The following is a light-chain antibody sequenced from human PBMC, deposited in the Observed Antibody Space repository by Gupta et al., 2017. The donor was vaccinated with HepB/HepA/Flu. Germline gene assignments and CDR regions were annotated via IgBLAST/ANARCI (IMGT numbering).Light chain of an antibody. J-gene: IGKJ1*01. CDR1: QNIYSG. V-gene: IGKV1-5*03. Sequence: DIQMTQSPSTLSASVGDRVTITCRTSQNIYSGLAWYQQKPGKAPKLLMYRASTLEIGVPSRFRGRGSGTEFTLTSASLQPDDSATYYLQQDNTYWTFGQWTKVEIK. CDR3: QQDNTYWT. CDR2: RAS.